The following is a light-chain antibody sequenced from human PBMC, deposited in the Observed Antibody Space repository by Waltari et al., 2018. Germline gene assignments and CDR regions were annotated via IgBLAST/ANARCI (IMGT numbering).Light chain of an antibody. CDR1: TGAVTSSSF. CDR3: LLYYGHSQRV. CDR2: STS. V-gene: IGLV7-43*01. Sequence: QTVVTQEPSLTVSPGGTITLTCASSTGAVTSSSFPNWFQKKRGQAPRPLIYSTSNKNSWTPARFSGSLLGGKAALTLAGVQPEDEADYSCLLYYGHSQRVFGGGTRLTVL. J-gene: IGLJ3*02.